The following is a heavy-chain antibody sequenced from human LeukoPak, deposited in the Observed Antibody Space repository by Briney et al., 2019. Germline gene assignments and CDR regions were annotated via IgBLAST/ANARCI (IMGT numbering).Heavy chain of an antibody. CDR1: GFTFTSSA. CDR3: AAGGDEENLYHFDY. Sequence: TSVKVSCKASGFTFTSSAVQWVRQARGQRIEWIGWIVVGSGNTDYAQKFQERVTITRDMSTSTAYMELSSLRSEDTAVYYCAAGGDEENLYHFDYWGQGTLVTVSS. CDR2: IVVGSGNT. V-gene: IGHV1-58*01. J-gene: IGHJ4*02. D-gene: IGHD3-16*01.